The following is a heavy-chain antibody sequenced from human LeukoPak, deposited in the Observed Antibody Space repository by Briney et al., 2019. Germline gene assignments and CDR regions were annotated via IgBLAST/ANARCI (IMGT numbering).Heavy chain of an antibody. CDR2: INHSGST. J-gene: IGHJ6*02. CDR1: GGSFSGYY. Sequence: SETLSLTCAVYGGSFSGYYWSWIRQPPGKGLKWIGEINHSGSTNYNPSLKSRVTISVDTSKNQFSLKLSSVTAADTAVYYCARLVGATSYYYYGMDVWGQGTTVTVSS. CDR3: ARLVGATSYYYYGMDV. D-gene: IGHD1-26*01. V-gene: IGHV4-34*01.